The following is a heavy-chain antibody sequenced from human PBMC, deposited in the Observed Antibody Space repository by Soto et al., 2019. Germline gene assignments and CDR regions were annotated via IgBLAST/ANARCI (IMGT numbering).Heavy chain of an antibody. CDR2: VSYDGSNK. D-gene: IGHD6-13*01. J-gene: IGHJ5*02. CDR3: ARVFSSRYYPPHWFDP. V-gene: IGHV3-30-3*01. Sequence: GVSLRLSCAASGFIFSSYAIHWVRQAPGKGLEWVAVVSYDGSNKNYADSVKGRFTISRDNSKNTLYLQMNSLRVDDTAVYYCARVFSSRYYPPHWFDPWGQGTLVTVSS. CDR1: GFIFSSYA.